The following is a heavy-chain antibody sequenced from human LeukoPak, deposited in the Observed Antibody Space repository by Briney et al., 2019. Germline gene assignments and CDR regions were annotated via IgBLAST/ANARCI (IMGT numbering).Heavy chain of an antibody. V-gene: IGHV3-23*01. CDR3: AKYLVVVPAAIRGPTNLYYYYGMDV. D-gene: IGHD2-2*01. Sequence: GGSLRLSCAASGFTFSSYAMSWVRQAPGKGLEWVSAISGSGGSTYYADSVKGRFTISRDNSKNTLYLQMNSLRAEDTAVYYCAKYLVVVPAAIRGPTNLYYYYGMDVWGQGTTVTVSS. CDR1: GFTFSSYA. CDR2: ISGSGGST. J-gene: IGHJ6*02.